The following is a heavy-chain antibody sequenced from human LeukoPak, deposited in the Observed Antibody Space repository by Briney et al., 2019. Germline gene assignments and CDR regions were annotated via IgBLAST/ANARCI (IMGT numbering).Heavy chain of an antibody. CDR2: IRYDGSNK. CDR1: GFTFSSYA. CDR3: AKDGLPYDSSGYYNPQSSYYYYYYMDV. D-gene: IGHD3-22*01. J-gene: IGHJ6*03. V-gene: IGHV3-30*02. Sequence: GGSLRLSCAASGFTFSSYAMHWVRQAPGKGLEWVAFIRYDGSNKYYADSVKGRFTISRDNSKNTLYLQMNSLRAEDTAVYYCAKDGLPYDSSGYYNPQSSYYYYYYMDVWGKGTTVTVSS.